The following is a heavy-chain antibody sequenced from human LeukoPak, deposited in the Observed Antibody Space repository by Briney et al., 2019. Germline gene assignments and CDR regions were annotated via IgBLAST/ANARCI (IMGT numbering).Heavy chain of an antibody. Sequence: PGGSLRLSCAASGFTFSSYSMNWVRQAPGKGLEWVANIKQDGSDKYFADSVKGRFTISRDNAKNSLYLQMNSLRAEDTAVYYCARRVYNSGWYIDYWGQGTLVTVSS. D-gene: IGHD6-19*01. J-gene: IGHJ4*02. CDR3: ARRVYNSGWYIDY. V-gene: IGHV3-7*01. CDR1: GFTFSSYS. CDR2: IKQDGSDK.